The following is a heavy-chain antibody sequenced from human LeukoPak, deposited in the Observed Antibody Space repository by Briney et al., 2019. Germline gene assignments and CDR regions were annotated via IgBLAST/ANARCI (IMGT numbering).Heavy chain of an antibody. Sequence: GGSLRLSCAASGFTFDDYAMHWVRQAPGKGLEWVSGISWNSGSIGYADSVKGRFTISRDNAKNSLYLQMNSLRAEDTALYYCAKDSGYDLTLVTLDYWGQGTLVTVSS. CDR3: AKDSGYDLTLVTLDY. CDR2: ISWNSGSI. D-gene: IGHD5-12*01. V-gene: IGHV3-9*01. J-gene: IGHJ4*02. CDR1: GFTFDDYA.